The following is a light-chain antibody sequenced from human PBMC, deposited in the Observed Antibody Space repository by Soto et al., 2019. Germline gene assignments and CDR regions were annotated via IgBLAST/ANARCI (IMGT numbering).Light chain of an antibody. Sequence: QSVLTQPPSVSGAPGQRVTISCTGTSSNIGAGYDVHWYQQLPGTAPKLLIYGNSNRPSGVPDRFSGSKSGTSASLAITGLQAEDEADYYCRSYATTYTFVFGTGTKVTVL. CDR2: GNS. CDR1: SSNIGAGYD. V-gene: IGLV1-40*01. CDR3: RSYATTYTFV. J-gene: IGLJ1*01.